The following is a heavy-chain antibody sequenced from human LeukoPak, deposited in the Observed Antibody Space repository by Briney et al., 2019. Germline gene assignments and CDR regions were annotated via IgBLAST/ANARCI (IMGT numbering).Heavy chain of an antibody. CDR1: GFTFSSYS. V-gene: IGHV3-21*01. CDR2: ISSSSSYI. J-gene: IGHJ4*02. D-gene: IGHD4-17*01. Sequence: RPGGSLRLSCAASGFTFSSYSMNWVRQAPGKGLEWVSSISSSSSYIYYADSVKGRFTISRDNAKNSLYLQMNSLRAEDTAVYYCASFTVTTPFDYWGQGTLVTVSS. CDR3: ASFTVTTPFDY.